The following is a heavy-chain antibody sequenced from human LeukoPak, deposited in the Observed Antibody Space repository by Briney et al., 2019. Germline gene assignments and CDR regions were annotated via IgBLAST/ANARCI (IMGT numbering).Heavy chain of an antibody. V-gene: IGHV1-69*04. D-gene: IGHD7-27*01. CDR3: ARDLNWGSWYFDY. J-gene: IGHJ4*02. Sequence: ASVKVSCTASGGAFSSYAISWVRQAPGQGLEWMGRIIPILGIANYAQKFQGRVTITRDTSASTAYMELSSLRSEDTAVYYCARDLNWGSWYFDYWGQGTLVTVSS. CDR1: GGAFSSYA. CDR2: IIPILGIA.